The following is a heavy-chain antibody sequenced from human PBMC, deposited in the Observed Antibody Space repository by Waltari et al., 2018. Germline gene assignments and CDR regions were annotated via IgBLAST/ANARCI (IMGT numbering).Heavy chain of an antibody. CDR3: GLEGDGCPY. Sequence: EVQLVESGGGLVQPGGSLRLSCAASGFTFSSYWMGWVRQAPGKGLDWVANIKQDGREKYYVDSVKGRCTISRDNAKNSLYLQMNSLRAEDTAVYYCGLEGDGCPYWGQGTLVTVSS. CDR2: IKQDGREK. D-gene: IGHD6-19*01. J-gene: IGHJ4*02. CDR1: GFTFSSYW. V-gene: IGHV3-7*01.